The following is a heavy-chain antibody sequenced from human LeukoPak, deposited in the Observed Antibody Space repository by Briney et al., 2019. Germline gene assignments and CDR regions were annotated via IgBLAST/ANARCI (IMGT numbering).Heavy chain of an antibody. Sequence: PGGSLRLSCAASGFTFSSYAITWVRQAPGKGLEWVSAVSSNGAKTYYADSVKGRFTISRDNYKNMVFLQMNSLRAEDTAVYYCAGQCGRYDFWSGYYPTETYFDYWGQGTLVTVSS. CDR2: VSSNGAKT. CDR3: AGQCGRYDFWSGYYPTETYFDY. V-gene: IGHV3-23*01. D-gene: IGHD3-3*01. CDR1: GFTFSSYA. J-gene: IGHJ4*02.